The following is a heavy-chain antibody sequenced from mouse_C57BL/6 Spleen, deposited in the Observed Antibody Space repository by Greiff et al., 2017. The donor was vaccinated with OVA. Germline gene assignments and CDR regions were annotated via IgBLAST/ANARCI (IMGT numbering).Heavy chain of an antibody. CDR1: GFSLTSYG. CDR2: IWGVGST. Sequence: VQLQESGPGLVAPSQSLSITCTVSGFSLTSYGVDWVRQSPGKGLEWLGVIWGVGSTNYNSALKSRLSISKDNSKSQVFLKMNSLQTDDTAMYYCARNYCSSSLAMDYWGQGTSVTVSS. D-gene: IGHD1-1*01. CDR3: ARNYCSSSLAMDY. J-gene: IGHJ4*01. V-gene: IGHV2-6*01.